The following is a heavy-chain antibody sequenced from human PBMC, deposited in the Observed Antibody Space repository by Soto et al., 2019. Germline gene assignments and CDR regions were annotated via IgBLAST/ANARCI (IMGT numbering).Heavy chain of an antibody. CDR2: IIPIFGTA. D-gene: IGHD5-18*01. CDR3: AKDIRGGGYSYGPGNG. CDR1: GYTFTSFG. Sequence: YSVKVSCKASGYTFTSFGINWVRQAPGQGLEWMGGIIPIFGTANYAQKFQGRVTITADESTSTAYMELSSLRSEDTAVYYCAKDIRGGGYSYGPGNGWGQGNRCTVSS. V-gene: IGHV1-69*13. J-gene: IGHJ6*02.